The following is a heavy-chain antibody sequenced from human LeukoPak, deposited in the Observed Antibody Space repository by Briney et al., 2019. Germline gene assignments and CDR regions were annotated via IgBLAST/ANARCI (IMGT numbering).Heavy chain of an antibody. CDR1: GFTFSSYW. J-gene: IGHJ4*02. V-gene: IGHV3-23*01. D-gene: IGHD1-1*01. Sequence: GGSLRLSCAASGFTFSSYWMHWVRQAPGKGLEWVAAIGDKGVDTKYADSVKGRFTISRDNSKNTLYLQMNSLRVEDTAIYYCGKDWKLDYWGQGTLVTVSS. CDR2: IGDKGVDT. CDR3: GKDWKLDY.